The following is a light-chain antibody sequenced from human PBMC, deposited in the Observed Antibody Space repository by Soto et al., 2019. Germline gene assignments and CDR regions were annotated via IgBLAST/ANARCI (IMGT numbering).Light chain of an antibody. J-gene: IGLJ1*01. CDR3: SSWNRSSTRV. CDR1: SNDVGVYNY. Sequence: SALAQPASVSGSPGQSITISCTGTSNDVGVYNYVSWYQQHPGVAPKLLIYEVSDRPSGVSDRFSGSKSGNTASLTISGLQAEDEADYYCSSWNRSSTRVFGTGTKVTVL. V-gene: IGLV2-14*01. CDR2: EVS.